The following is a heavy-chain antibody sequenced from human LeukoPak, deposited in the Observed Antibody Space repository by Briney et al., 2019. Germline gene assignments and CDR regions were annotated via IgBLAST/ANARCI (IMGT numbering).Heavy chain of an antibody. CDR3: ARARGAARPDWYFDL. V-gene: IGHV3-21*01. CDR1: RFTFSSYS. Sequence: GGSLRLSCAASRFTFSSYSMNWVRQAPGKGLEWVSSISSFGSYIYYADSVKGRFTISRDNAKNSLYLQMNSLRAEDTAVYYCARARGAARPDWYFDLWGRGTLVTVSS. D-gene: IGHD6-6*01. CDR2: ISSFGSYI. J-gene: IGHJ2*01.